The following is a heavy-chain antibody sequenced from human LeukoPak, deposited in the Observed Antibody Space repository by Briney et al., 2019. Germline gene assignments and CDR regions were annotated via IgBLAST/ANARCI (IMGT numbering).Heavy chain of an antibody. CDR1: GFTFSSYG. D-gene: IGHD3-16*02. V-gene: IGHV3-30*03. CDR2: ISFDGSSE. J-gene: IGHJ6*02. CDR3: AREEHDYVWGSYRYYYYYGIDV. Sequence: GGSLRLSCAASGFTFSSYGMHWVRQSPGRGLEWVSFISFDGSSEFYADSLKGRFTISRDNSKDTLYLQMDSLRAEDTALYYCAREEHDYVWGSYRYYYYYGIDVWGQGTTVTVSS.